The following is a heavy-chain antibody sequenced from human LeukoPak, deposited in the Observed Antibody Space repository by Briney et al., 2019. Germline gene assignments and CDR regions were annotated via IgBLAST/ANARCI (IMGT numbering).Heavy chain of an antibody. CDR1: GGSISSGGYY. CDR3: ARGRSYDYVWGSYRLVPYFDY. CDR2: IYYSGST. D-gene: IGHD3-16*02. J-gene: IGHJ4*02. V-gene: IGHV4-31*03. Sequence: SETLSLTCTVSGGSISSGGYYWSWIRQHPGKGLEWIGYIYYSGSTYYNPSLKSRVTISVDTSKNQFSLKLSSVTAADTAVYYCARGRSYDYVWGSYRLVPYFDYWGQGTLVTVSS.